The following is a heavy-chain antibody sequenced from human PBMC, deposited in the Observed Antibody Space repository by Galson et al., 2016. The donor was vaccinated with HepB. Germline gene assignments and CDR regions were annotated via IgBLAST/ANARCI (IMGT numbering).Heavy chain of an antibody. CDR2: IRHDGSEK. Sequence: SLRLSCAASGFTFTDHYIEWVRQAPGKGLEWVASIRHDGSEKYYVDSVKGRFSISRDNAKRSLYLQMNSLRSEDTAVYFCARDSGASCSGGTCYSRGRFWGQGTLVTVSS. CDR3: ARDSGASCSGGTCYSRGRF. V-gene: IGHV3-7*01. J-gene: IGHJ4*02. D-gene: IGHD2-15*01. CDR1: GFTFTDHY.